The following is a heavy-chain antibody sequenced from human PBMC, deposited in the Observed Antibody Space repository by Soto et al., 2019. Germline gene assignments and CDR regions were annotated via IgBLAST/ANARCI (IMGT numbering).Heavy chain of an antibody. Sequence: QVQLVESGGGLVKPGGSLRLSCAASGFTFSDYYMSWIHQAPGKGLEWVSYISSSGSTIYYADSVKGRFTISRDNAKNSPYLQMNSLRAEDTAVYYCARDQRGAAAGTYYYYYGMDVWGQGTTDTVSS. CDR2: ISSSGSTI. CDR1: GFTFSDYY. CDR3: ARDQRGAAAGTYYYYYGMDV. J-gene: IGHJ6*02. V-gene: IGHV3-11*01. D-gene: IGHD6-13*01.